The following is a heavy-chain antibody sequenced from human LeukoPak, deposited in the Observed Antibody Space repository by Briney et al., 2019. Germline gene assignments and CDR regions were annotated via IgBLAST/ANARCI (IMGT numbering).Heavy chain of an antibody. CDR1: GLTLSSDW. CDR2: IRQDGSEK. J-gene: IGHJ6*02. V-gene: IGHV3-7*01. D-gene: IGHD3-22*01. Sequence: GGSLRLSCAASGLTLSSDWMSWVRQASGKGLEWVANIRQDGSEKHYVGSVKGRFTISRDNAKNSLSLQMNSLRAEDTAVYYCVRQNGGYSYGMDVWGQGTTVTVS. CDR3: VRQNGGYSYGMDV.